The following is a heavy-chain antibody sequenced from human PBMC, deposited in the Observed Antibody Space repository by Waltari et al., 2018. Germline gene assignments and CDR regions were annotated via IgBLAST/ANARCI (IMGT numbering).Heavy chain of an antibody. J-gene: IGHJ4*02. Sequence: QVQLVQSGAEVKKPGSSVKVSCKASGGTFSSYAISWVRQAPGQGLEWMGGIIPNLCTANYAQKFQGRVTITADESTSTAYMELSSLRSEDTAVYYCARDRQQLASTPAFDYWGQGTLVTVSS. D-gene: IGHD6-6*01. V-gene: IGHV1-69*01. CDR2: IIPNLCTA. CDR1: GGTFSSYA. CDR3: ARDRQQLASTPAFDY.